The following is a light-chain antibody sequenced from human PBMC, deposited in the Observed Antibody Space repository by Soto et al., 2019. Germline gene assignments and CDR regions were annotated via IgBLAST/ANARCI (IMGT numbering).Light chain of an antibody. CDR3: QQYNNWPPWT. V-gene: IGKV3D-15*01. Sequence: EIVMTQSPATLSLSPGERATLSCRASQTIDNTLAWYQRKPGQAPRLLIYGASNRATGIPDRFSGSGSGTEFTLTISSLQSEDFAVYYCQQYNNWPPWTFGQGTKVDIK. CDR1: QTIDNT. J-gene: IGKJ1*01. CDR2: GAS.